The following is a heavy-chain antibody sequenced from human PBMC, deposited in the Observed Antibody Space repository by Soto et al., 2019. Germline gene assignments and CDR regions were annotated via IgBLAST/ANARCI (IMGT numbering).Heavy chain of an antibody. CDR2: IIPIFGTA. V-gene: IGHV1-69*13. CDR3: ATVAGTVTTFPYYYGMDV. CDR1: GGTFSSYA. J-gene: IGHJ6*02. Sequence: SVKVSCKASGGTFSSYAISWVRQAPGQGLEWMGGIIPIFGTANYAQKFQGRVTITADESTSTAYMELSSLRSEDTAVYYCATVAGTVTTFPYYYGMDVWGQGTTVTVSS. D-gene: IGHD4-4*01.